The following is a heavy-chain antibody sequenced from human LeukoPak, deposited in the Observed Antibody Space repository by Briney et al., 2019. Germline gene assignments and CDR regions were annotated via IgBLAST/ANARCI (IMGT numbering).Heavy chain of an antibody. CDR3: AKDLSDSGYDGYFDY. CDR1: GFTFSDFA. V-gene: IGHV3-23*01. Sequence: PGGSLRLSCAASGFTFSDFAMGWVRHAPGKGLYWVAAISGSGGSTYYADSVKGRFTISRDNSKNTVNLQMNSLGADDTAVYYCAKDLSDSGYDGYFDYWGQGTLVTVSS. J-gene: IGHJ4*02. CDR2: ISGSGGST. D-gene: IGHD5-12*01.